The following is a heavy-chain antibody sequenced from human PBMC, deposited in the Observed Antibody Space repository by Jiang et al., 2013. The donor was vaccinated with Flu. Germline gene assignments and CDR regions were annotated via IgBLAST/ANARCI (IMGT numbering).Heavy chain of an antibody. J-gene: IGHJ4*02. Sequence: KPSQTLSLTCTVSGGSISSGSYYWSWIRQPAGKGLEWIGRIHSIGSTNYHPSLKSRVTISADTSKNQFSLKLSSVTAADTAVYYCARAAYSSGPYYFDYWGQGTLVTVSS. CDR1: GGSISSGSYY. CDR2: IHSIGST. V-gene: IGHV4-61*02. CDR3: ARAAYSSGPYYFDY. D-gene: IGHD5-18*01.